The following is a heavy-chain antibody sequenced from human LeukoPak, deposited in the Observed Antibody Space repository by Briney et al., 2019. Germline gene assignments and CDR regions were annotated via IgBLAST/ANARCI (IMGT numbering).Heavy chain of an antibody. V-gene: IGHV7-4-1*02. J-gene: IGHJ4*02. D-gene: IGHD1-14*01. CDR3: ARDPGSQRVNRLARRGDY. CDR2: IDTNTGIP. Sequence: ASVKVSCKASGYTFTNFAMNWVRQAPGQGLEWMGWIDTNTGIPTYAQGFTGRFVFSLDTSVSTVYLQISSLQADDAAVYYCARDPGSQRVNRLARRGDYRGQGTLVTVSS. CDR1: GYTFTNFA.